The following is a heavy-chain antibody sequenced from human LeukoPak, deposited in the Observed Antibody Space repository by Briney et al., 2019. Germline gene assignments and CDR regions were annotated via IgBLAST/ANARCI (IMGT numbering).Heavy chain of an antibody. CDR3: ARETGRVPAAIGY. Sequence: PGGSLRLSCAASGFTFSSYGMHWVRQAPGKGLEWVAVISYDGSNKYYADSVKGRFTISRDNSKNTLYLQMNSLRAEDTAVYYCARETGRVPAAIGYWGQGTLVTVSS. J-gene: IGHJ4*02. CDR2: ISYDGSNK. CDR1: GFTFSSYG. V-gene: IGHV3-30*03. D-gene: IGHD2-2*01.